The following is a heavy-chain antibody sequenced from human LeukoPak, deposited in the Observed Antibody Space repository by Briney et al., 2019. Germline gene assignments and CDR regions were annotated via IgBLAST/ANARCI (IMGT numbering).Heavy chain of an antibody. V-gene: IGHV1-18*01. Sequence: ASVKVSCKPSGYTFTSYGIYWVRQAPGQGLEWMGWISGYDGNTNYAQKLQGRVTVTTDTSTSTAYMELRSLTSDDTAVYYCARDTSYSSSSVAYWGQGTLVTVSS. J-gene: IGHJ4*02. CDR2: ISGYDGNT. D-gene: IGHD6-6*01. CDR3: ARDTSYSSSSVAY. CDR1: GYTFTSYG.